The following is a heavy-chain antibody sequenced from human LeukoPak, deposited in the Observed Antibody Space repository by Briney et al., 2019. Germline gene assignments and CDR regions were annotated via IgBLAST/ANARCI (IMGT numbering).Heavy chain of an antibody. Sequence: SETLSLTCTVSGGSISSSSYYWGWIRQPPGKGLEWIGSMYYNGSTYYNPSLKSRVTISIDTSKNQFSLKLSSVTAADTAVYYCARLRFPPANFFDYWGQGTLVTVSS. CDR1: GGSISSSSYY. CDR3: ARLRFPPANFFDY. CDR2: MYYNGST. J-gene: IGHJ4*02. V-gene: IGHV4-39*01. D-gene: IGHD6-25*01.